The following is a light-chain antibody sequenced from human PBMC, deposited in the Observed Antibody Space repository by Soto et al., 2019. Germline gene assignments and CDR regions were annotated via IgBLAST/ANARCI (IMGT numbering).Light chain of an antibody. CDR2: GAS. CDR1: LTIRSTY. V-gene: IGKV3-20*01. J-gene: IGKJ2*01. CDR3: QQYGGTPPYT. Sequence: EIVLTQSPGTLSLSPGERATLSCRASLTIRSTYLAWYQQKPGQPPRLLIYGASNRATDIPDRFSGSGSGTDFTLTISRLEPEDFAVYFCQQYGGTPPYTFGQGTKLEIK.